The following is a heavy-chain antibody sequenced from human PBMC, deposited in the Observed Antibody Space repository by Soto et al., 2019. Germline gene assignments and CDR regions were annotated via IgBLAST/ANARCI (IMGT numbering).Heavy chain of an antibody. V-gene: IGHV3-21*01. CDR2: ISISSSYI. CDR1: GFTFSSYS. CDR3: ARDSIVVPAAIARNWFDP. D-gene: IGHD2-2*01. Sequence: GGSLRLSCAASGFTFSSYSMNWGRQAPGKGLEWVSSISISSSYIYYADSVKGRFTISRDNAKNSLYLQMNSLRAEDTAVYYCARDSIVVPAAIARNWFDPWGQGTLVTVSS. J-gene: IGHJ5*02.